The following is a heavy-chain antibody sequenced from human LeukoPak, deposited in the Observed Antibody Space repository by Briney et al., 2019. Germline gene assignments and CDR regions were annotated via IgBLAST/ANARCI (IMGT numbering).Heavy chain of an antibody. Sequence: ASVKVSCKTSGYSFTGYYMHWVRQAPGQGLEWMGWINPNSGGTNYAQKFQGRVTMTRDTSISTAYMELSRLRSDDTAVYYCARVFYDSSGCDAFDIWGQGTMVTVSS. CDR2: INPNSGGT. CDR1: GYSFTGYY. J-gene: IGHJ3*02. D-gene: IGHD3-22*01. CDR3: ARVFYDSSGCDAFDI. V-gene: IGHV1-2*02.